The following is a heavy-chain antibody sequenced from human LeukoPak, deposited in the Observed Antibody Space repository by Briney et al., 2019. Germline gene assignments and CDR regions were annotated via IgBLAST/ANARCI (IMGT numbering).Heavy chain of an antibody. CDR3: ARLSNGWGYRAHHFDY. D-gene: IGHD2-8*01. V-gene: IGHV4-59*08. CDR1: GGSISSYY. J-gene: IGHJ4*02. Sequence: SETLSLTCTVSGGSISSYYWSWIRQPPGKGLEWIGYIYYGGSTNYNPSLKSRVTISVDTSKNQFSLKLSSVTAADTAVYYCARLSNGWGYRAHHFDYWGQGTLVTVSS. CDR2: IYYGGST.